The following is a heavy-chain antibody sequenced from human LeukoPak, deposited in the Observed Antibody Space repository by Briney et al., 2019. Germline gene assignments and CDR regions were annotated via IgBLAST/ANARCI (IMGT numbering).Heavy chain of an antibody. V-gene: IGHV1-46*01. J-gene: IGHJ5*02. CDR1: GYTFTSYY. Sequence: ASVKVSCKASGYTFTSYYMHWVRQAPGQGLEWMGIINPSGGSTSYAQKFQGRVTMTRDTPTSTVYMELSSLRSEDTAVYYCARERVVVAATPRTGLDPWGQGTMVTFYS. CDR2: INPSGGST. CDR3: ARERVVVAATPRTGLDP. D-gene: IGHD2-15*01.